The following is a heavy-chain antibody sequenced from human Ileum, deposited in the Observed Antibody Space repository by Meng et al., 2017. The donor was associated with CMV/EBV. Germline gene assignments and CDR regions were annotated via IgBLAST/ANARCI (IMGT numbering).Heavy chain of an antibody. CDR3: ARDVIRDDTGSWFDP. CDR1: GDSNRSYC. J-gene: IGHJ5*02. CDR2: FTARGNT. D-gene: IGHD3-9*01. V-gene: IGHV4-4*07. Sequence: MQEVHAGLGTPSQHLTLSCSVFGDSNRSYCWGWIRPPAGKGLEWIGRFTARGNTNYNPSLKSRVTMSLDTSLNQFSLRLNSVTAADTAVYYCARDVIRDDTGSWFDPWGQGTLVTVSS.